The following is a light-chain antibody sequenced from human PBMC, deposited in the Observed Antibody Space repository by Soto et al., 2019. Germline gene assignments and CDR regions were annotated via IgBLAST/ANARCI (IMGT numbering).Light chain of an antibody. CDR1: QGISSY. CDR3: PKLNTFPIT. V-gene: IGKV1-9*01. Sequence: DIQLTQSPSFLSASVGDRVTITCQASQGISSYLAWYQQTPGKAPKLLIYASSTLQSGVPSRFSGSGSGTEFTLTISNLQPEDFATYFSPKLNTFPITFGQGTRLE. J-gene: IGKJ5*01. CDR2: ASS.